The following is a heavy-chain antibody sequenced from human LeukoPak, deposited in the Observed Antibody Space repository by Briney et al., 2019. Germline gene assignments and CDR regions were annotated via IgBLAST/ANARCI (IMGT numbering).Heavy chain of an antibody. Sequence: GRSLRLSCLASGFTFSNTWMNWVRQAPGKGLEWVARIRSKRDGGTTDYAAPVKGRFTISRDDSKNTMYLQMNSLKAEDTAVYYCARDWYYAFDFGGQGTMVTVSS. V-gene: IGHV3-15*07. CDR2: IRSKRDGGTT. J-gene: IGHJ3*01. CDR3: ARDWYYAFDF. D-gene: IGHD2-21*02. CDR1: GFTFSNTW.